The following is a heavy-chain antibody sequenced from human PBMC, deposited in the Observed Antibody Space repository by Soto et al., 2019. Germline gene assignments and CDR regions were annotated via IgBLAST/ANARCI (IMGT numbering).Heavy chain of an antibody. V-gene: IGHV4-34*01. D-gene: IGHD6-13*01. Sequence: PSETLSLTCAVYGGSFSGYYWSWIRQPPGKGLEWIGEINHSGSTNYNPSLKSRVTISVDTSKNQFSLKLSPVTAADTAVYYCARVICFWQQLVGRDYGMDVWGQGTTVTV. CDR2: INHSGST. CDR3: ARVICFWQQLVGRDYGMDV. J-gene: IGHJ6*02. CDR1: GGSFSGYY.